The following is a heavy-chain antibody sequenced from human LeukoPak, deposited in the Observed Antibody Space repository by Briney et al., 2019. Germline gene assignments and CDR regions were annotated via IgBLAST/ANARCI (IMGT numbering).Heavy chain of an antibody. D-gene: IGHD3-16*02. V-gene: IGHV3-7*01. CDR3: ARAMITFGGVIDY. J-gene: IGHJ4*02. Sequence: GGSLRLSCAASGFTFSSYSMNWVRQAPGKGLEWVANIKQDGSEKYYVDSVKGRFTISRDNAKNSLYLQMNSLRAEDTAVYYCARAMITFGGVIDYWGQGTLVTVSS. CDR2: IKQDGSEK. CDR1: GFTFSSYS.